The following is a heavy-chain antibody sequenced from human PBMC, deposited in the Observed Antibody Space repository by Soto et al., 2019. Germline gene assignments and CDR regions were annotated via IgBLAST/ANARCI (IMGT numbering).Heavy chain of an antibody. Sequence: ASVKVSCKASGYTFTSYGISWVRQAPGQGLEWKGWISAYNGNTNYAQKLQGRVNMTKDTSTSTAYMEMRSLRSDDTAMYYCARDGFQQYYDFWSGYTYYYYMDVWGKGTTVTVSS. D-gene: IGHD3-3*01. V-gene: IGHV1-18*01. CDR1: GYTFTSYG. CDR3: ARDGFQQYYDFWSGYTYYYYMDV. J-gene: IGHJ6*03. CDR2: ISAYNGNT.